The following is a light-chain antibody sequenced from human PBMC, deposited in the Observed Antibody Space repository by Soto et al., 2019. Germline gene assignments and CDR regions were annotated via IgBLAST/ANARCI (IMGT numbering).Light chain of an antibody. CDR3: QQYETFSGT. CDR2: GAS. J-gene: IGKJ1*01. V-gene: IGKV3-15*01. CDR1: QSLGSN. Sequence: EIMMTQSPATLSVSPGERATLSCRASQSLGSNLAWYQQKRGQAPRLLLYGASTRATGIPARFSGSGSGTEFTLTISSLQSEDFAIYYCQQYETFSGTFGPGTKVEN.